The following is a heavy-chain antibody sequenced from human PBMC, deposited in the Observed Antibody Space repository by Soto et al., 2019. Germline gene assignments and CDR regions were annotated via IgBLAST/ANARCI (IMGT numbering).Heavy chain of an antibody. J-gene: IGHJ6*02. V-gene: IGHV4-59*01. CDR1: GGSITSSY. CDR2: IYDTGISGYTPST. CDR3: ARGEDAFFYYGLDV. Sequence: KPSETLSLTCTVSGGSITSSYWSWIRRPPGKGLEWIAYIYDTGISGYTPSTSHNPSLKSRVTMSVDTSKSQFSLKLTSVTAADTAVYYCARGEDAFFYYGLDVWGQGITVTVSS.